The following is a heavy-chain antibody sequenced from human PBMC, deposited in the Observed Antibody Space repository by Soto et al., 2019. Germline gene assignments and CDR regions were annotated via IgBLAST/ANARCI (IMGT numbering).Heavy chain of an antibody. CDR2: IYYSGST. J-gene: IGHJ6*02. D-gene: IGHD4-4*01. Sequence: SETLSLTCTVSGGSISSGGYYWSWIRQHPGKGLEWIGYIYYSGSTYYNPSLKSRVTISVDTSKNQFSPKLSSVTAADTAVYYCARDRTTVRNGMDVWGQGTTVTVSS. V-gene: IGHV4-31*03. CDR3: ARDRTTVRNGMDV. CDR1: GGSISSGGYY.